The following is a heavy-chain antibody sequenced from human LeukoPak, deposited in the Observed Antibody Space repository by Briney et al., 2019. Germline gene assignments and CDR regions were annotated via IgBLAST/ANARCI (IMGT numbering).Heavy chain of an antibody. CDR1: GFTFSSYS. J-gene: IGHJ4*02. CDR2: ISSSSSYI. D-gene: IGHD3-10*01. V-gene: IGHV3-21*01. Sequence: GGSLRLSCAASGFTFSSYSMNWIRQAPGKGLEWVSSISSSSSYIYYADSVKGRFTISRDNAKNSLYLQMNSLRAEDTAVYYCARRTSQLWFGEFSLQTPDYWGQGTLVTVSS. CDR3: ARRTSQLWFGEFSLQTPDY.